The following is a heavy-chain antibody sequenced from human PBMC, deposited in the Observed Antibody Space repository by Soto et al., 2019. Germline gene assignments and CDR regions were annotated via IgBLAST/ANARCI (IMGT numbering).Heavy chain of an antibody. V-gene: IGHV3-23*01. CDR3: AKASSAWYGSKNYYFDS. J-gene: IGHJ4*02. CDR1: GFTFRDYA. D-gene: IGHD6-19*01. CDR2: ISATGGTT. Sequence: EVHLSESGGGVVQPGGSRRLSCVVSGFTFRDYAMDWVRQAPGKGLEWVSEISATGGTTNYADSVKGRYTISRDNSNNTLYLQLTNLRAEDTAMFYCAKASSAWYGSKNYYFDSWGQGALVTVSP.